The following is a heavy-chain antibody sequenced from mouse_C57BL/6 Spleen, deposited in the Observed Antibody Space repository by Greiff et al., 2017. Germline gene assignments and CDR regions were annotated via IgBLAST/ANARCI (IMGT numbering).Heavy chain of an antibody. D-gene: IGHD1-1*01. CDR2: IYPGDGDT. Sequence: QVQLQQSGPELVKPGASVKISCKASGYAFSSSWMTWVKQRPGKGLEWIGRIYPGDGDTNYNGKFKGQATLTADKSCITAYMQLSSLTSEDSAVYFGASFYGSSLYYYARDDWGQGTSVTVSS. J-gene: IGHJ4*01. CDR3: ASFYGSSLYYYARDD. V-gene: IGHV1-82*01. CDR1: GYAFSSSW.